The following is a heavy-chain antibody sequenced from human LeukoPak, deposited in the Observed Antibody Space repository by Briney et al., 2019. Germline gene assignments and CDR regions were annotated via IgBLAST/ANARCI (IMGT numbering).Heavy chain of an antibody. CDR2: IYHSGST. CDR3: ARDGIGLLWLSGFDY. V-gene: IGHV4-4*02. D-gene: IGHD2/OR15-2a*01. Sequence: SGTLSLTCAVSGGSISRSNWWSWVRQPPGKGLEWIGEIYHSGSTNYNPSLKSRVTISIDKSKNQFSLKLSSVTAADTAVYYCARDGIGLLWLSGFDYWGQGTLVTVSS. CDR1: GGSISRSNW. J-gene: IGHJ4*02.